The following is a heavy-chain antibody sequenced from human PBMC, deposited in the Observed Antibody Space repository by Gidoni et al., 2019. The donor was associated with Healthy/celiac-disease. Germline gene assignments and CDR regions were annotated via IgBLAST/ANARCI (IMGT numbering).Heavy chain of an antibody. CDR2: INSDGSST. J-gene: IGHJ6*02. V-gene: IGHV3-74*01. CDR1: GFTFISYG. Sequence: DVQLVESGGGLVQPGGSLRLSCAASGFTFISYGMHWVRQAPGKGLVWVLRINSDGSSTSYADSVKGRFTISRDNAKNTLYLQMNSLRAEDTAVYYCAIGAAAGTSYYYYGMDVWGQGTTVTVSS. D-gene: IGHD6-13*01. CDR3: AIGAAAGTSYYYYGMDV.